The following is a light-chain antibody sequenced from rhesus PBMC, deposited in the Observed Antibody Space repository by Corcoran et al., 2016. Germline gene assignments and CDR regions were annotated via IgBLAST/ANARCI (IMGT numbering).Light chain of an antibody. J-gene: IGKJ4*01. CDR3: QQYSDRPVT. CDR2: GAF. V-gene: IGKV3-42*03. Sequence: EIIMTQSPGTLSLSPGERATLSCRASQSVSSNMAWYQQKPGQAPSLLISGAFSRATGIPDRFSASGSGTDFTLTISSLDPDDFAIYYCQQYSDRPVTFGGGTKVEIK. CDR1: QSVSSN.